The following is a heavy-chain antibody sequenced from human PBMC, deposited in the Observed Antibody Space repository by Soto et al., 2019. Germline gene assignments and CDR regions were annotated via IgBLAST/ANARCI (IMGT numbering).Heavy chain of an antibody. V-gene: IGHV3-23*01. Sequence: GGSLRLSCAASGFTFSSYAMSWVRQAPGKGLEWVSAISGSGGSTYYADSVKGRFTISRDNSKNTLYLQMNSLRAEDTAVYYCAKEGDCSGGSCYANDYWGQGTLVTVSS. CDR1: GFTFSSYA. CDR2: ISGSGGST. D-gene: IGHD2-15*01. CDR3: AKEGDCSGGSCYANDY. J-gene: IGHJ4*02.